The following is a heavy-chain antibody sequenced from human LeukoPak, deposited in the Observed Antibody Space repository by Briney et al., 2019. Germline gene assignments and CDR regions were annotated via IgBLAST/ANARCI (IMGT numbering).Heavy chain of an antibody. V-gene: IGHV4-39*07. CDR2: IYYSGST. CDR3: ARETRITMVRGSSGYYYMDV. J-gene: IGHJ6*03. D-gene: IGHD3-10*01. CDR1: GGSISSSSYY. Sequence: SETPSLTCTVSGGSISSSSYYWGWIRQPPGKGLEWIGSIYYSGSTYYNPSLKSRVTISVDTSKNQFSLKLSSVTAADTAVYYCARETRITMVRGSSGYYYMDVWGKGTTVTISS.